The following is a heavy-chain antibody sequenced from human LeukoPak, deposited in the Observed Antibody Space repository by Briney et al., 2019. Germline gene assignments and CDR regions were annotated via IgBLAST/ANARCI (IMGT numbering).Heavy chain of an antibody. J-gene: IGHJ4*02. Sequence: GGSLRLSCAASGFTFSSYGMHWVRQAPGKGLEWVAVISYDGSNKYYADSVKGRFTISRDNSKNTLYLQMNSLRAEDTAVYYCAKVRAVAGTGSKNPFDYWGQGTLVTVSS. CDR1: GFTFSSYG. V-gene: IGHV3-30*18. CDR3: AKVRAVAGTGSKNPFDY. CDR2: ISYDGSNK. D-gene: IGHD6-19*01.